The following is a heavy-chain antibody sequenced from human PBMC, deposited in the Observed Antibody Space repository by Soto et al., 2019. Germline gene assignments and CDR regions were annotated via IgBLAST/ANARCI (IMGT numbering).Heavy chain of an antibody. CDR1: EFTFDKYY. D-gene: IGHD1-20*01. Sequence: PEGSLRLCCAASEFTFDKYYMTWVRQAPGKGPEWVANIKPDGSEQYYVDSVKGRFTISRDNANNSLYLQMNSLRAEDTAVYFCARGNWNYYYGFDVWGQGTTVTVSS. CDR2: IKPDGSEQ. J-gene: IGHJ6*02. V-gene: IGHV3-7*01. CDR3: ARGNWNYYYGFDV.